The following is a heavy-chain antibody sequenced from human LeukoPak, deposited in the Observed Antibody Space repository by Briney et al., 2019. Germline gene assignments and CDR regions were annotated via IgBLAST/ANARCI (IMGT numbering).Heavy chain of an antibody. J-gene: IGHJ4*02. CDR3: ARVVSRQQLALDY. V-gene: IGHV4-30-4*07. CDR1: GGSISSGGYS. CDR2: IYYSGST. Sequence: SETLSLTCAVSGGSISSGGYSWSWIRQPPGKGLEWIGYIYYSGSTYYNPSLKSRVTISVDTSKNQFSLKLSSVTAADTAVYYCARVVSRQQLALDYWGQGTLVTVSS. D-gene: IGHD6-13*01.